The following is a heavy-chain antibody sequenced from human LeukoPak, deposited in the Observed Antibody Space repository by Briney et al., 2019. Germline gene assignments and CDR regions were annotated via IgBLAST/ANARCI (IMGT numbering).Heavy chain of an antibody. CDR2: IKSKTDSGTT. Sequence: GGSLRLSCAASGFTYNNAWMTWVRQAPGKGLEWVARIKSKTDSGTTDYAAPVKGRFTISRDDPKNTLYLQMNSLTTEDIAVYYCTTDLGSWGQGTLVTVSP. J-gene: IGHJ5*02. V-gene: IGHV3-15*01. CDR3: TTDLGS. CDR1: GFTYNNAW.